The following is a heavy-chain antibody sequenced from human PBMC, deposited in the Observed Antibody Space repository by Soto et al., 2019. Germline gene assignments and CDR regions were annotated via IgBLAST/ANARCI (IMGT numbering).Heavy chain of an antibody. CDR3: ARIGGYHGPLDY. CDR2: TYHRGST. CDR1: GVSISSYF. Sequence: TMSLTFAVSGVSISSYFWSWIRQAPGRGLEWIGYTYHRGSTNYSPSLRSRVAISLDTSENQFSLKVNSVTAADTAVYYCARIGGYHGPLDYWGQGTPVTVS. V-gene: IGHV4-59*01. D-gene: IGHD6-25*01. J-gene: IGHJ4*02.